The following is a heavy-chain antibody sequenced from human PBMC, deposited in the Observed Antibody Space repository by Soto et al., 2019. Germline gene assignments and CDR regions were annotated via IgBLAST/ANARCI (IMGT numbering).Heavy chain of an antibody. V-gene: IGHV3-30*04. D-gene: IGHD3-10*01. CDR1: GFTFSSYA. Sequence: GGSLRLSCAASGFTFSSYAMHWVRQAPGKGLEWVAVISYDGSNKYYADSVKGRLTISRDNSKNTLYLQMNSLRAEDTAVYYCARGYGSGSYSNYYFDYWGQGTLVTVSS. J-gene: IGHJ4*02. CDR2: ISYDGSNK. CDR3: ARGYGSGSYSNYYFDY.